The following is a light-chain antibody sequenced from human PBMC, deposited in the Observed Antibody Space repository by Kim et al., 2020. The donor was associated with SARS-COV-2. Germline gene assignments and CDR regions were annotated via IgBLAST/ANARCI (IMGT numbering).Light chain of an antibody. J-gene: IGLJ2*01. CDR2: QDT. CDR1: KLGDKF. V-gene: IGLV3-1*01. CDR3: QTWDSSGYVV. Sequence: VSPGQTASITCSGDKLGDKFACWYQQKPGQSPVVVIYQDTKRPSGIPDRFSGSNSGNTDTLTISETQTLDEADYYCQTWDSSGYVVFGGGTQLTVL.